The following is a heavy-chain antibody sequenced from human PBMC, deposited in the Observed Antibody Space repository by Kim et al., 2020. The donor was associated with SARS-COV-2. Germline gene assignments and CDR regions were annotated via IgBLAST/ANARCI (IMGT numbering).Heavy chain of an antibody. CDR1: GFTFSTYA. CDR2: ISYDGSNK. D-gene: IGHD3-3*01. V-gene: IGHV3-30-3*01. Sequence: SLRLSCAASGFTFSTYAMHWARQAPGKGLEWVAVISYDGSNKYYADSVKGRFTISRDNSKNMLYLQLNSLRAEDTALYYCATGLSIFGVVAHYTGLDVWGQEITVTVSS. J-gene: IGHJ6*02. CDR3: ATGLSIFGVVAHYTGLDV.